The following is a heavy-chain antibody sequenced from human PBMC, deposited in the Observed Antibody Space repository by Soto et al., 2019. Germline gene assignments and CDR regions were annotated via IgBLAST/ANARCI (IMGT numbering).Heavy chain of an antibody. CDR3: ARESIAAADPAFDY. J-gene: IGHJ4*02. V-gene: IGHV3-33*01. CDR1: GFTFSSYG. Sequence: PGGSLRLSCAASGFTFSSYGMHWVRQAPGKGLEWVAVIWYDGINKYYADSVKGRFTISRDISKNTLYLQMNSLRAEDSAVYYCARESIAAADPAFDYWGQGTLVTVSS. D-gene: IGHD6-13*01. CDR2: IWYDGINK.